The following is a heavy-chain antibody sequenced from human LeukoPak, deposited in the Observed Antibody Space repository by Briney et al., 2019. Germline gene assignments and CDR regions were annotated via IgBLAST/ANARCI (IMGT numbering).Heavy chain of an antibody. CDR1: GFTFTSYA. Sequence: PGGSLRLSCAASGFTFTSYAMSWVRQALGKGLEWVSAISDSGGNTYYADSVKGRFTISRDNSKNTLYLLMNSLRAEDTAVYYCAEGGYTFDFDYWGQGTLVTVSS. CDR2: ISDSGGNT. J-gene: IGHJ4*02. D-gene: IGHD6-25*01. CDR3: AEGGYTFDFDY. V-gene: IGHV3-23*01.